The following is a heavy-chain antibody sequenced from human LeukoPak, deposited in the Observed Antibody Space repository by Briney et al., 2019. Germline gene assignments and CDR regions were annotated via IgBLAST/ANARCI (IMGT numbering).Heavy chain of an antibody. CDR3: ARGSYYYGSGSFMGSDY. CDR1: GYTFTNYA. J-gene: IGHJ4*02. Sequence: ASVKVSCKASGYTFTNYAMHWVRQAPGQRPEWMGWINAGNGNTEYSQKFQDRVTITRDISASTGYMELSRLTSEDTAVYYCARGSYYYGSGSFMGSDYWGQGTLVTVSP. CDR2: INAGNGNT. D-gene: IGHD3-10*01. V-gene: IGHV1-3*01.